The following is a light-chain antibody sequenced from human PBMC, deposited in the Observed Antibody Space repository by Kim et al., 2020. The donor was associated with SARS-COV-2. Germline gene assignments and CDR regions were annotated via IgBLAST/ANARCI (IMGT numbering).Light chain of an antibody. CDR2: ANN. J-gene: IGLJ3*02. CDR3: QSFDSGLSVRWV. Sequence: RVTISCTGSRANIGSGYDLNWYQQLPGQAPKLIIFANNMRPSGVPDRISASTSGTSASLAITGLQADDEGTYYCQSFDSGLSVRWVFGGGTKVTVL. V-gene: IGLV1-40*01. CDR1: RANIGSGYD.